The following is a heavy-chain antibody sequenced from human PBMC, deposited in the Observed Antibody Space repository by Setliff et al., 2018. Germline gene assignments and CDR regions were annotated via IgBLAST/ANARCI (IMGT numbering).Heavy chain of an antibody. CDR1: GGSISSYY. D-gene: IGHD2-15*01. J-gene: IGHJ5*02. Sequence: PSETLSLTCTVSGGSISSYYWSWIRQPPGKGLEWIGYIYYSGSTNYNPSLKSRVTISVDTSKNQFSLKLSSVTAADTAVYYCARRYCSGGSCDFDPWGQGTLVT. CDR2: IYYSGST. CDR3: ARRYCSGGSCDFDP. V-gene: IGHV4-59*01.